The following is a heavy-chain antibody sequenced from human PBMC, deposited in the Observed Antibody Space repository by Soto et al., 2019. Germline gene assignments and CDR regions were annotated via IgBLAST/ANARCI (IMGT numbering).Heavy chain of an antibody. V-gene: IGHV3-23*01. J-gene: IGHJ6*02. Sequence: GGSLRLSCAASGFTFSSYAMSWVRQAPGKGLEWVSAISGSGGSTYYADSVKGRFTISRDNSKNTLYLQMNSLRAEDTAVYYCAKESIAAAGIYYYYYGMDVWGQGTTVTVSS. CDR1: GFTFSSYA. D-gene: IGHD6-13*01. CDR3: AKESIAAAGIYYYYYGMDV. CDR2: ISGSGGST.